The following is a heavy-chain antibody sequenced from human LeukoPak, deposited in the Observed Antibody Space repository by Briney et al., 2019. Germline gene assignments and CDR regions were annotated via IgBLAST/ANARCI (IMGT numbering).Heavy chain of an antibody. CDR2: ISSRSNTI. Sequence: PGGSLRLSCAASGFTFSDYYMSWIRQAPGKGLEWVSYISSRSNTIYYADSVKGRFTISRDNAKNSLYLHMNSLRSEDTAIYYCAKEYTGTFSPFPSYFDNWGQGTLVTVSS. V-gene: IGHV3-11*01. CDR3: AKEYTGTFSPFPSYFDN. CDR1: GFTFSDYY. J-gene: IGHJ4*02. D-gene: IGHD1-26*01.